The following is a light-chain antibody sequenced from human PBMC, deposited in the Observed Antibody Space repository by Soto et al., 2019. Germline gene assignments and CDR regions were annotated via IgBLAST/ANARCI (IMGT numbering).Light chain of an antibody. Sequence: DIQMTQSPSSVSASVGDGVTITRRASQGISTSLGWYQQKPGKAPKXIIYAASSLQSGVPSRFSGTGSGTDCTLTISSLQPEDFATYYCQQTNSFPLTLGGGTKVDIK. V-gene: IGKV1D-12*01. CDR1: QGISTS. CDR2: AAS. J-gene: IGKJ4*01. CDR3: QQTNSFPLT.